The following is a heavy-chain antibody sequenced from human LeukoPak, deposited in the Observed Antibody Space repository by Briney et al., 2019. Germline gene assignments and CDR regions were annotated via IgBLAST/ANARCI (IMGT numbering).Heavy chain of an antibody. CDR1: GGSFSGYY. V-gene: IGHV4-34*01. CDR2: INHSGST. J-gene: IGHJ3*02. CDR3: AGRTLGQLLYTEGDAFDI. D-gene: IGHD2-2*01. Sequence: SETLSLTCAVYGGSFSGYYWSWIRQPPGKGLEWIGEINHSGSTNYNPSLKRRVTISVDTSKNQFSLKLSSVTAADTAVYYCAGRTLGQLLYTEGDAFDIWGQGTMVTVSS.